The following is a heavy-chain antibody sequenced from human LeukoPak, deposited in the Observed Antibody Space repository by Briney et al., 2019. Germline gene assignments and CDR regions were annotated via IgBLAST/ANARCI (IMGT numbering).Heavy chain of an antibody. V-gene: IGHV4-34*01. CDR1: GGSFSGYY. J-gene: IGHJ4*02. D-gene: IGHD6-13*01. Sequence: SETLSLTCAVYGGSFSGYYWSWIRQPPGKGLGWIGEINHSGSTNYNPSLKSRVTISVDTSKNQFSLKLSSVTAADTAVYYCARVPYSSSWYLLVYFDYWGQGTLVTVSS. CDR2: INHSGST. CDR3: ARVPYSSSWYLLVYFDY.